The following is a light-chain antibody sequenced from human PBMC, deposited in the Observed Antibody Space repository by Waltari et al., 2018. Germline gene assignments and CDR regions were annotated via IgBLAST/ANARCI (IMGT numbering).Light chain of an antibody. Sequence: EIVVTQYPATLSVSPGERVTLHCRASQNVGTSLAWYPQQPGQTPRLLIFGAYSRASGVPARFSGSGSGTDFTLAISSLQSEDFAVYYCQQYEDWPRHSFGGGTKVQIE. CDR2: GAY. CDR3: QQYEDWPRHS. J-gene: IGKJ4*01. V-gene: IGKV3-15*01. CDR1: QNVGTS.